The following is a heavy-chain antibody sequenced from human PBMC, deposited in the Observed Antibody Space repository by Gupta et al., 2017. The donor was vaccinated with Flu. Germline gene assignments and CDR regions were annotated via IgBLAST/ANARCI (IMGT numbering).Heavy chain of an antibody. J-gene: IGHJ4*02. Sequence: VGFIRSKAYGGTTEYAASVKGRFTISRDDSKSIAYLQMNSLKTEDTAVYYCTRDRASGPLIAAAGESYYFDYWGQGTLVTVSS. CDR2: IRSKAYGGTT. CDR3: TRDRASGPLIAAAGESYYFDY. V-gene: IGHV3-49*02. D-gene: IGHD6-13*01.